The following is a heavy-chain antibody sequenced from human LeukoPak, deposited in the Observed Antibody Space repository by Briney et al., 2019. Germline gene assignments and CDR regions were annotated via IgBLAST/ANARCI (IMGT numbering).Heavy chain of an antibody. J-gene: IGHJ4*02. CDR2: INPKSGGT. D-gene: IGHD3-9*01. V-gene: IGHV1-2*06. CDR1: GYTSTNYY. CDR3: ATGILTGFDN. Sequence: ASVKVSCKASGYTSTNYYMHWVRQAPGQGLEWMGRINPKSGGTSYAQKFEGGVTMTRDTSISTVYMELSRLTSDDTAMYYCATGILTGFDNWGQGTLVTVSS.